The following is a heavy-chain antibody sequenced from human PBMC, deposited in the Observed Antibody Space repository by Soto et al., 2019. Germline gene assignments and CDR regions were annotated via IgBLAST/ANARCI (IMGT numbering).Heavy chain of an antibody. CDR3: ARNRRETGDFDY. J-gene: IGHJ4*02. Sequence: QVQLVQSGAEVKKPGASVKVSCKASGYTFTTYDVNWMRQATGQGPEWLGWMNPNNGDTGYAQKFQGRVTLTRDTSMNTAYMELSGLTFEDTAVYYCARNRRETGDFDYWGQGTLVTVSS. V-gene: IGHV1-8*02. CDR2: MNPNNGDT. D-gene: IGHD7-27*01. CDR1: GYTFTTYD.